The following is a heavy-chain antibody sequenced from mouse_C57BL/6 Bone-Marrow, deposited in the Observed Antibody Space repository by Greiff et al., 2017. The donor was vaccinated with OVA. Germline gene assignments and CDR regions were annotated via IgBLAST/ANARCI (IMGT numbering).Heavy chain of an antibody. Sequence: QVQLQQPGAELVKPGASVKVSCKASGYTFTSYWMHWVKQRPGQGLEWIGRIHPSDSDTNYNQKFKSKATLTVDTSSSTAYMQLSSLTSEDSAVYYCARYYYGSSSWFAYWGQGTLVTVSA. CDR1: GYTFTSYW. CDR2: IHPSDSDT. J-gene: IGHJ3*01. D-gene: IGHD1-1*01. V-gene: IGHV1-74*01. CDR3: ARYYYGSSSWFAY.